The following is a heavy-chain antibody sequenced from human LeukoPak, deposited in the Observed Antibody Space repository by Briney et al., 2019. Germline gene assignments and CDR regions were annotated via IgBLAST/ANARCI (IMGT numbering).Heavy chain of an antibody. D-gene: IGHD3-9*01. CDR2: TNPNSGGT. CDR1: GYTFTDYY. J-gene: IGHJ4*02. V-gene: IGHV1-2*02. CDR3: ARSPDILTGENFDY. Sequence: ASVKVSCKTSGYTFTDYYMHWVRQAPGQGLEWMGWTNPNSGGTNYAQKFYARVTMTRDTSISTAYMELSRLRSDDTAVFYCARSPDILTGENFDYWGQGTLVTVSS.